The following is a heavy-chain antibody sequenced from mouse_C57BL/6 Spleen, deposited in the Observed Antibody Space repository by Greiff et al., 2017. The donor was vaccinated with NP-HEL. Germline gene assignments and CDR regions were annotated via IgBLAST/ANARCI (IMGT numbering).Heavy chain of an antibody. V-gene: IGHV5-12*01. J-gene: IGHJ1*03. CDR1: GFTFSDYY. CDR3: ARRGGPPKGWYFDV. CDR2: ISNGGGST. Sequence: EVQVVESGGGLVQPGGSLKLSCAASGFTFSDYYMYWVRQTPEKRLEWDAYISNGGGSTYYPDTVKGRFTISRDNAKNTLYLQMSRLKSEDTAMYYGARRGGPPKGWYFDVWGTGTTVTVSS.